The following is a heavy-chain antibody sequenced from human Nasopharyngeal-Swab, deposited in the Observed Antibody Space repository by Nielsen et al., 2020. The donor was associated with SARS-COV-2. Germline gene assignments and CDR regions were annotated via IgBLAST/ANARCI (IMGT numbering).Heavy chain of an antibody. CDR3: AKDYYDSSGYHPDAFDI. J-gene: IGHJ3*02. Sequence: GGPLRLSCAASGFTYSTSALRWVRQAPGKGLEWVSAISGSGGSTYYADSVKGRFTISRDNSKNTLYLQMNSLRAEDTAVYYCAKDYYDSSGYHPDAFDIWGQGTMVTVSS. CDR1: GFTYSTSA. CDR2: ISGSGGST. D-gene: IGHD3-22*01. V-gene: IGHV3-23*01.